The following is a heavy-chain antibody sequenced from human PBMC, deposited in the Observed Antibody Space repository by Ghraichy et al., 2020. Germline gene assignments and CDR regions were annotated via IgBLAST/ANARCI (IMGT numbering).Heavy chain of an antibody. CDR3: ARYNSDWFSALDA. Sequence: SETLSLTCTVSDDSITSDTYYWAWIRQPPGKALEWIATIYQSGATYYNASLKSRVTISIDKSKNQFSLDVRSVSAADTAVYYCARYNSDWFSALDAWGQGALVTVSS. J-gene: IGHJ5*02. CDR2: IYQSGAT. CDR1: DDSITSDTYY. V-gene: IGHV4-39*07. D-gene: IGHD6-19*01.